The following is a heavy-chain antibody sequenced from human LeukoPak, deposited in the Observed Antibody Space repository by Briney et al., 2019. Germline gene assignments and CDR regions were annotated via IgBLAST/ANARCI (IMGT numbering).Heavy chain of an antibody. Sequence: PGGSLRLSCAASGFTFSSYSMNWVRQAPGKGLEWVSSISSSSSYIYYADSVKGRFTISRDNSKNTLYLQMNSLRAEDTAVYYCARDPWLRWPENYFDYWGQGTLVTVSS. D-gene: IGHD4-23*01. V-gene: IGHV3-21*01. J-gene: IGHJ4*02. CDR3: ARDPWLRWPENYFDY. CDR1: GFTFSSYS. CDR2: ISSSSSYI.